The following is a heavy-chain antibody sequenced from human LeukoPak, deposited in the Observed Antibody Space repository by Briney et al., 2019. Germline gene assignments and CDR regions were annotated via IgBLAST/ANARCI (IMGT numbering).Heavy chain of an antibody. D-gene: IGHD3-22*01. V-gene: IGHV4-30-4*08. CDR1: GGSISSGDYY. Sequence: SQTLSLTCTVSGGSISSGDYYWSWIRQPPGKGLEWIGYIYYSGSTYYNPSLKSRVTISVDTSKNQFSLKLSSVTAADTAVYYCARDAHYYDSSGLDAFDIWGQGTMVTVSS. CDR3: ARDAHYYDSSGLDAFDI. CDR2: IYYSGST. J-gene: IGHJ3*02.